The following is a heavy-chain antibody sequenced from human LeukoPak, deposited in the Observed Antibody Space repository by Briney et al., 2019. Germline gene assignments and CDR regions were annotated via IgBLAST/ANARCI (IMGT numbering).Heavy chain of an antibody. Sequence: GESLKIFCKGSGYSCTSYWIGWVRQMPGKGLEWMGIIYPGDSDTRYSPSFQGQVTISADKSISTAYLQWSSLKASDTAMYYCARSIFGVVTHNNWFDPWGQGTLVTVSS. CDR3: ARSIFGVVTHNNWFDP. CDR1: GYSCTSYW. CDR2: IYPGDSDT. J-gene: IGHJ5*02. D-gene: IGHD3-3*01. V-gene: IGHV5-51*01.